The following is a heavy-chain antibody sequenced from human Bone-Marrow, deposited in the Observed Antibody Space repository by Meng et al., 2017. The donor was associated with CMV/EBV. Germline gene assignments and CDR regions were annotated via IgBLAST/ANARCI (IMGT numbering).Heavy chain of an antibody. CDR2: IKSKTDGGTT. CDR3: HSYCGGDCYSYYFDY. V-gene: IGHV3-15*01. D-gene: IGHD2-21*01. CDR1: GFTFSSYW. J-gene: IGHJ4*02. Sequence: GESLMISCAASGFTFSSYWMSWVRQAPGKGLEWVGRIKSKTDGGTTDYAAPVKGRFTISRDDSKNTLYLQMNSLKTEDTAVYYCHSYCGGDCYSYYFDYWGQGTLVTVSS.